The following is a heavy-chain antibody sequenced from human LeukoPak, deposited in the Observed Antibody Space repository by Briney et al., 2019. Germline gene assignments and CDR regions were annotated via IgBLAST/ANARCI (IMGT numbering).Heavy chain of an antibody. CDR2: IRSGSSTI. Sequence: GGSLRLSCAASGFTFGDYTMHWVRQAPGKGLEWVAYIRSGSSTIYYADSVKGRFTISRDNAKNSLYLQMNSLRAEDTAVYYCARDARPYYYDSSGTYWNDYWGQGTLVTVSS. CDR3: ARDARPYYYDSSGTYWNDY. D-gene: IGHD3-22*01. J-gene: IGHJ4*02. V-gene: IGHV3-48*01. CDR1: GFTFGDYT.